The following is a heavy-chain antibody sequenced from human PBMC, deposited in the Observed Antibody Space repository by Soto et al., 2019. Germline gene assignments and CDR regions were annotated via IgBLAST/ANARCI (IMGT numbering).Heavy chain of an antibody. CDR1: GSSGTASN. D-gene: IGHD3-16*01. J-gene: IGHJ4*02. Sequence: EVQLVETGGDLIQPGGSLRLSCAASGSSGTASNMNWVRQAPGKGLEWVSVIFGADETYYADSVRGRFTISRDNSKNTVYLQMDSLRTEDTALYYCARGGFDCGQGTLVTVSS. CDR2: IFGADET. CDR3: ARGGFD. V-gene: IGHV3-53*02.